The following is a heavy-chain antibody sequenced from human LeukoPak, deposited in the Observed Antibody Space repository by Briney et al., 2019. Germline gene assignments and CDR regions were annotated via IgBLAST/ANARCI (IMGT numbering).Heavy chain of an antibody. J-gene: IGHJ5*02. D-gene: IGHD6-13*01. CDR2: IIPVVGLT. Sequence: ASVKVSCKASGGTLSSYPIGWVRQAPGQGLEWMGRIIPVVGLTTYAQNFQGRVTFTADTSTTTAYMELSSLRFEDTAVYYCARTIAAPAGGMWFDPWGQGTLVTVAS. CDR1: GGTLSSYP. V-gene: IGHV1-69*02. CDR3: ARTIAAPAGGMWFDP.